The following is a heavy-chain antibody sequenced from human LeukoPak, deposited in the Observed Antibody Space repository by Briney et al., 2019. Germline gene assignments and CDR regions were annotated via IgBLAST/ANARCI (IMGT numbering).Heavy chain of an antibody. Sequence: QPGGSLRLSCAASGFTFSSFSMTWVRQSPGKGLEWVSSIIVSGTTYYADSVKGRFTISRDSFRGTLFLQMDSLRVEDTAVYFCAKGSVGNADFASWGQGALVTVSS. J-gene: IGHJ4*02. CDR3: AKGSVGNADFAS. V-gene: IGHV3-23*01. CDR2: IIVSGTT. CDR1: GFTFSSFS. D-gene: IGHD6-25*01.